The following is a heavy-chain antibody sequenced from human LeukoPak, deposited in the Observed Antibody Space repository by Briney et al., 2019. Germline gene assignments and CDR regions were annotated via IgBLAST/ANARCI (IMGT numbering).Heavy chain of an antibody. V-gene: IGHV1-46*01. CDR3: ARVYSSSWYGTYFDY. CDR1: GYTFTSYG. J-gene: IGHJ4*02. CDR2: INPSGGST. Sequence: ASVKVSCKASGYTFTSYGISWVRQAPGQGLEWMGIINPSGGSTSYAQKFQGRVTMTRDTSTSTVYMELSSLRSEDTAVYYCARVYSSSWYGTYFDYWGQGTLVTVSS. D-gene: IGHD6-13*01.